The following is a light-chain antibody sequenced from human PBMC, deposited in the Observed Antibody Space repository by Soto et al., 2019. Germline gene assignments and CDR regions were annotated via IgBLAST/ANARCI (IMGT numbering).Light chain of an antibody. Sequence: EIVLTQSPGTLSLSPGERATLSCRASQSVTSNYLAWYQQKPGQAPRLLIFSASIRDTGLPDRFSGSGSGTDFTLTISRLEPEDFAVYYCHQYGGSPGTFGQGTKVDIK. CDR2: SAS. CDR1: QSVTSNY. CDR3: HQYGGSPGT. J-gene: IGKJ1*01. V-gene: IGKV3-20*01.